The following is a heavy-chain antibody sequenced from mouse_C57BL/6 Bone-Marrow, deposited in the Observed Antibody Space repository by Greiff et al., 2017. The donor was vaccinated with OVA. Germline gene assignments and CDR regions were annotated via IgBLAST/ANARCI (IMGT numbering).Heavy chain of an antibody. CDR3: ARDYGPPSMDY. Sequence: QVKLQQSGAELARPGASVKLSCKASGYTFTSYGISWVKQRTGQGLEWIGEIDPRSGNTYYNEKFKGKATLTADKYSSTAYMELRSLTSEDSAVYFCARDYGPPSMDYWGQGTSVTVSS. D-gene: IGHD1-1*01. J-gene: IGHJ4*01. V-gene: IGHV1-81*01. CDR1: GYTFTSYG. CDR2: IDPRSGNT.